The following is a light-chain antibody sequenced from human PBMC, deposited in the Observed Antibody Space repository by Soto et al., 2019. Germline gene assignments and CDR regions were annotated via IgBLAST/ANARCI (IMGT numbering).Light chain of an antibody. CDR2: EVS. J-gene: IGLJ3*02. CDR3: ISYTSSSTWV. Sequence: QSALTQPASVSGSPGQSITISCTGTSSDVGGYNYVSWYQQHPGKAPKLMIYEVSNRPSGVSDRFSGSRSGNTASLTISGLQAEDESDYYCISYTSSSTWVFSGGTKVTVL. CDR1: SSDVGGYNY. V-gene: IGLV2-14*01.